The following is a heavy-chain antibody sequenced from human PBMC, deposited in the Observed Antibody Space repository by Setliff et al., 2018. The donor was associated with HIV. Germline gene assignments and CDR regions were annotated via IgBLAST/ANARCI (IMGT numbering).Heavy chain of an antibody. J-gene: IGHJ4*01. CDR3: ASHLPPNSGNFDY. Sequence: PSETLSLTCTVSGGSISSSSYYWGWIRQPPGKGLEWIGTIYYSGNTYYNPSLKSRVTISVDTSKNQISLKLSSVTAADTAVYYCASHLPPNSGNFDYWGHGTLVTVSS. D-gene: IGHD5-12*01. CDR1: GGSISSSSYY. CDR2: IYYSGNT. V-gene: IGHV4-39*01.